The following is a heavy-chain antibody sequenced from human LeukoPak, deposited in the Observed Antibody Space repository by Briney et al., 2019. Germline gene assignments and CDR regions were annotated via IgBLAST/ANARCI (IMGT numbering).Heavy chain of an antibody. J-gene: IGHJ6*02. Sequence: GGSLRLSCAASGFTFDDYAMHWVRQAPGKGLEWVSGISWNSGSIGYADSVKGRFTISRDNAKNFLYLQMNSLRAEDTALYYCAKEYGSGSYYYYYGMDVWGQGTTVTVSS. CDR2: ISWNSGSI. CDR1: GFTFDDYA. CDR3: AKEYGSGSYYYYYGMDV. V-gene: IGHV3-9*01. D-gene: IGHD3-10*01.